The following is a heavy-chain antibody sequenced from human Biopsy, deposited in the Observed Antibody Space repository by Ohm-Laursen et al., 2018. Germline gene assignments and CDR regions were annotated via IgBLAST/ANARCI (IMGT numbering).Heavy chain of an antibody. CDR3: ARGDYFDSNGYFCFDP. D-gene: IGHD3-22*01. J-gene: IGHJ5*02. CDR1: GGSISSGGSY. V-gene: IGHV4-31*01. Sequence: TLSLTCSVSGGSISSGGSYWSWIRQRPGKGLEWIGYIFNSANTYYNPSLKNLITISGDTSKNQFSLKLNSVTAADTAVYYCARGDYFDSNGYFCFDPWGQGTLVTVSS. CDR2: IFNSANT.